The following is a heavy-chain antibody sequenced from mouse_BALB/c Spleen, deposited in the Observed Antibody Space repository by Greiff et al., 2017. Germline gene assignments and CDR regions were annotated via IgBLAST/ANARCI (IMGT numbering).Heavy chain of an antibody. Sequence: EVQLQQSGPGLVKPSQSLSLTCTVTGYSITSDYAWNWIRQFPGNKLEWMGYISYSGSTSYNPSLKSRISITRDTSKNQFFLQLNSVTTEDTATYYCARWGDYYGSPFDYWGQGTTLTVSS. CDR2: ISYSGST. V-gene: IGHV3-2*02. CDR1: GYSITSDYA. J-gene: IGHJ2*01. D-gene: IGHD1-1*01. CDR3: ARWGDYYGSPFDY.